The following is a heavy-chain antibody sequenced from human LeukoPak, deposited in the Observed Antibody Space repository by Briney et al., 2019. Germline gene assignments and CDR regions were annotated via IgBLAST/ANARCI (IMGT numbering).Heavy chain of an antibody. D-gene: IGHD6-13*01. Sequence: GGSLRLSCAASGFTFSSYWMSWVRQAPGKGLEWVANIKQDGSEKYYVDSVKGRFTISRDNAKNSLYLQMNSLRAEDTAVYYCARDNLIAAAGQDYWGQGTLVTVSS. CDR2: IKQDGSEK. J-gene: IGHJ4*02. V-gene: IGHV3-7*01. CDR3: ARDNLIAAAGQDY. CDR1: GFTFSSYW.